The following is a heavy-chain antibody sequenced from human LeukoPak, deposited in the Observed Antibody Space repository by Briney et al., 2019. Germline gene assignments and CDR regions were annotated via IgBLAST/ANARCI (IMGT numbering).Heavy chain of an antibody. CDR3: AKDLAGRCSSTSCYLFDY. Sequence: QPGGSLRLSCAASGFTFSSYAMSWVRQAPGKGLEWVSAISGSGGSTYYADSVKGRFTISRDNSKNTLYLQMNSLRAEDTAVYYCAKDLAGRCSSTSCYLFDYWGQGTLVTVSS. J-gene: IGHJ4*02. CDR1: GFTFSSYA. D-gene: IGHD2-2*01. V-gene: IGHV3-23*01. CDR2: ISGSGGST.